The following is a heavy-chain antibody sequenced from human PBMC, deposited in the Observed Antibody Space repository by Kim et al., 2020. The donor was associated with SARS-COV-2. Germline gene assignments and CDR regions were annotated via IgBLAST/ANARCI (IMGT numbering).Heavy chain of an antibody. D-gene: IGHD5-12*01. V-gene: IGHV3-7*01. CDR3: ARDIDESGYDRNDY. Sequence: WGSLRLSCAASGFTFSSAWMTLFRQAPGKGLEWVANINRDGSKENYVDSVKGRFTISRDNAKSSVFLQMYNLRAEDTAVFYCARDIDESGYDRNDYWGPGTVVTVSS. J-gene: IGHJ4*02. CDR2: INRDGSKE. CDR1: GFTFSSAW.